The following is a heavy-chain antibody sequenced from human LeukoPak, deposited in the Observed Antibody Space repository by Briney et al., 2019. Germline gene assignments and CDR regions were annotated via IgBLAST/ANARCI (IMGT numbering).Heavy chain of an antibody. D-gene: IGHD6-19*01. CDR2: ITGSSSTI. CDR1: GFTFRSYA. Sequence: PGESLRLSCAASGFTFRSYAMSWVRQAPGKGLEWVSFITGSSSTIFYADSVKGRFTISRDNAKNLVYLQMNSLRDDDTAVYYCARARSGWYMDYWGQGTLVTVSS. J-gene: IGHJ4*01. V-gene: IGHV3-48*02. CDR3: ARARSGWYMDY.